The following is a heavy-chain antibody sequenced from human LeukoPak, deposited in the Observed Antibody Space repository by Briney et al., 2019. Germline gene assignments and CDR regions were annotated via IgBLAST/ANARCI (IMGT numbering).Heavy chain of an antibody. CDR1: GVSISSYY. D-gene: IGHD2-21*01. J-gene: IGHJ4*02. CDR2: IYYSGST. CDR3: AYIAGLRFDY. Sequence: PSETLSLTCTVSGVSISSYYWSWIRQPPGKGLEWIGYIYYSGSTSHSPSLKSRATMSIDTSKSQFSLKLDSVTTADTAVYYCAYIAGLRFDYWGQGVLATVSS. V-gene: IGHV4-59*01.